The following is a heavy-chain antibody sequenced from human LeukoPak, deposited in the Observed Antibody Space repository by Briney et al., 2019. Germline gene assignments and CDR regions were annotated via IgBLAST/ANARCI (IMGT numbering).Heavy chain of an antibody. D-gene: IGHD2-21*02. V-gene: IGHV3-11*01. CDR3: ARVNRVTAIQELDY. J-gene: IGHJ4*02. Sequence: PGGSLRLSCAASGFTSSDYYMTWIRQAPGKGLEWVSCISSSGSTIFYADSVKGRFTISRDNAKSSLFLQMNSLRAEDTAVYYCARVNRVTAIQELDYWGQGTLVTVSS. CDR2: ISSSGSTI. CDR1: GFTSSDYY.